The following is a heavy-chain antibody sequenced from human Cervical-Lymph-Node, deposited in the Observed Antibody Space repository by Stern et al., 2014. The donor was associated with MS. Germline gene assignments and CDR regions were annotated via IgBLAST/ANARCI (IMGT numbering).Heavy chain of an antibody. CDR2: NNSNSGDT. CDR3: ARGGTSSCDY. J-gene: IGHJ4*02. CDR1: GYTFTGYY. V-gene: IGHV1-2*02. Sequence: VPLVESGAEVKKPGPSVKVSCKASGYTFTGYYMHWVRQAPGQGPERMGWNNSNSGDTTYAQKFQGRVTVTRDTSISTVYMELSRLRSDDTAVYYCARGGTSSCDYWGQGTLVTVSS. D-gene: IGHD1-14*01.